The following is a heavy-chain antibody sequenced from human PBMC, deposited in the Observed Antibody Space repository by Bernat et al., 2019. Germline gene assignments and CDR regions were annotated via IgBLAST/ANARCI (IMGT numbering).Heavy chain of an antibody. CDR1: GDSVSRNSAA. V-gene: IGHV6-1*01. CDR3: ARDHSSGWHLDE. CDR2: SYYWSKWYN. J-gene: IGHJ4*02. Sequence: QVQLQQSGPGLVKPSQTLSLTCAISGDSVSRNSAAWNWIRQSPSRGLVWLGSSYYWSKWYNDYAVSVKIRITINPDTSKNQFSLQLNSVTAEDTAEYYCARDHSSGWHLDEWGQGTLVTVSS. D-gene: IGHD6-19*01.